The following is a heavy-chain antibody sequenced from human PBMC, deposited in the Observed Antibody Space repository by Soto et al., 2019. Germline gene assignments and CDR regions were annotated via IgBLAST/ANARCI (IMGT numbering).Heavy chain of an antibody. D-gene: IGHD1-26*01. CDR3: ARDPLTHSGSYY. CDR1: GGSIRGRTC. V-gene: IGHV4-4*02. CDR2: IYHSGST. J-gene: IGHJ4*02. Sequence: QVQLQESGPGLVKPSGTLSPTSPASGGSIRGRTCWGWVRHPQGKGLEWIGEIYHSGSTNYTPSLKSRVTISVDKSKKQFSLKLSSVTAADTAVYYCARDPLTHSGSYYWGQGTLVTVSS.